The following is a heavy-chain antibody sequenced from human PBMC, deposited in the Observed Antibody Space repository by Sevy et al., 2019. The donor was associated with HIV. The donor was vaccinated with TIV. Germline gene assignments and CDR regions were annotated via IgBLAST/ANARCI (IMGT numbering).Heavy chain of an antibody. J-gene: IGHJ4*02. CDR3: VAANTWEDY. Sequence: GGSLRLSCSASGFTFSSYGMHWVRQAPGKGLVWVSGVNSDGSSTNYADSVKGRFTISRDSAKNTLYLQMNSLRAEDTAVYFCVAANTWEDYWGQGTLVTVSS. CDR2: VNSDGSST. D-gene: IGHD1-26*01. V-gene: IGHV3-74*01. CDR1: GFTFSSYG.